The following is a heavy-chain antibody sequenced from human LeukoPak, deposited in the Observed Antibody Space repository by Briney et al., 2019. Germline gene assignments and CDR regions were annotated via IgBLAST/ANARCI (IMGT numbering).Heavy chain of an antibody. D-gene: IGHD5-12*01. Sequence: ASVKVSCKASGYTFIGYYMHWVRQAPGQGLEWMGWINPNSGGTNYAQKFQGRVTMTRDTSISTAYMELSRLRSDDTAVYYCASPSGRGYSGYDYSYWGQGTLVTVSS. V-gene: IGHV1-2*02. J-gene: IGHJ4*02. CDR3: ASPSGRGYSGYDYSY. CDR2: INPNSGGT. CDR1: GYTFIGYY.